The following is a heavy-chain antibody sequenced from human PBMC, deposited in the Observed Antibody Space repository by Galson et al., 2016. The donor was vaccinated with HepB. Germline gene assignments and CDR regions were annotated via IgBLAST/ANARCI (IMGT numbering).Heavy chain of an antibody. J-gene: IGHJ4*02. CDR2: ISSDGSNK. D-gene: IGHD6-19*01. CDR3: ARAGWQWLVPSDY. Sequence: SLRLSCVASGFTFSNYDIQWIRQAPGKGLEWVALISSDGSNKYYVDSVKGRFTISRDNSKNTLFLQMNSMRVEDTAIYYCARAGWQWLVPSDYWGQGALVAVS. V-gene: IGHV3-33*01. CDR1: GFTFSNYD.